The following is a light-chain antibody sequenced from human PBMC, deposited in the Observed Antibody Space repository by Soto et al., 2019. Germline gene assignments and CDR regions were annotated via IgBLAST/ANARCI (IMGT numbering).Light chain of an antibody. Sequence: IVMTQTPLSLPVTPGEPASISCRASQPVNNNLAWYQQKPGQAPRLLIYGVSTRATGISVRFSGGGSVTEFTLTISSLQSEDFAVYYCQQYEKWPPSITFGQGTRLEIK. V-gene: IGKV3-15*01. CDR3: QQYEKWPPSIT. J-gene: IGKJ5*01. CDR1: QPVNNN. CDR2: GVS.